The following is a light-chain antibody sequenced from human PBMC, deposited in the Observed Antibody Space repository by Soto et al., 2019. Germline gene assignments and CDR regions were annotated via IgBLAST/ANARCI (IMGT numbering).Light chain of an antibody. CDR3: QQYNSYSWT. J-gene: IGKJ1*01. CDR2: DAS. CDR1: QSISSW. Sequence: DIQMTQSPSTLSASVGDRVTITCRASQSISSWLAWYQQKPGKAPKLLIYDASSLESGVPSRFSGRGSGTEFTLTISSLQPDDFATYYCQQYNSYSWTFGQGTKVEI. V-gene: IGKV1-5*01.